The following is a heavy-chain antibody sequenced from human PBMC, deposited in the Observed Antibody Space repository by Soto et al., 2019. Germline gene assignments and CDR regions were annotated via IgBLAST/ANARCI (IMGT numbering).Heavy chain of an antibody. D-gene: IGHD4-17*01. CDR2: IYPGHSDS. CDR1: GCSFSSSW. Sequence: KSPCKGSGCSFSSSWSYYVHNMPGKGRQCMGSIYPGHSDSRYSPSFQGQVSISAGKFICSAYLHCSSLQASGSAMYYCARHGYGDYVDYYYYGMDGWGQGTTVTVSS. J-gene: IGHJ6*01. CDR3: ARHGYGDYVDYYYYGMDG. V-gene: IGHV5-51*07.